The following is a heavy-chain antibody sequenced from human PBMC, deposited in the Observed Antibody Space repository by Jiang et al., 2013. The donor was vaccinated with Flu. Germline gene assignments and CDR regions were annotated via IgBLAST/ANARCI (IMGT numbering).Heavy chain of an antibody. Sequence: KPTQTLTLTCTFSGFSLSTSGMCVSWIRQPPGKALEWLALIDWDDDKYYSTSLKTRLTISKDTSKNQVVLTMTNMDPVDTATYYCARIRSQWLVQGGAFDIVGPRDNGHRLF. CDR3: ARIRSQWLVQGGAFDI. CDR2: IDWDDDK. D-gene: IGHD6-19*01. J-gene: IGHJ3*02. CDR1: GFSLSTSGMC. V-gene: IGHV2-70*01.